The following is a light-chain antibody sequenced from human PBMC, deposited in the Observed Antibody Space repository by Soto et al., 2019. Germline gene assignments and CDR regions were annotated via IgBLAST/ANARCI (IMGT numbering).Light chain of an antibody. CDR3: QQYNTPTPYT. Sequence: DIQMTQSPSTLSASVGDRVTITCRASQSVTTWLAWYQQKPGKAPKVLIYKASNLQSGVPSRFSGSGSGTEFTLTISSLQPDDFATYYCQQYNTPTPYTFGQGTKLEIK. V-gene: IGKV1-5*03. CDR2: KAS. J-gene: IGKJ2*01. CDR1: QSVTTW.